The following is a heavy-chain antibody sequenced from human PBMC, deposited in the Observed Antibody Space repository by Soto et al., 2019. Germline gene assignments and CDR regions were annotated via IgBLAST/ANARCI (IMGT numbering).Heavy chain of an antibody. V-gene: IGHV3-23*01. CDR1: GFTFTNYA. CDR2: ISDSGDRI. D-gene: IGHD2-15*01. J-gene: IGHJ4*01. CDR3: AKDHISKGIYSFAY. Sequence: EVQLLESGGTLAQPGGSLRLSCAASGFTFTNYAMSWVRQAPGKGLEWVSSISDSGDRIYYADSVKGRFTISRDNSRNTLFLELNSLRAEDTAVYFCAKDHISKGIYSFAYWGQGTLVSVSS.